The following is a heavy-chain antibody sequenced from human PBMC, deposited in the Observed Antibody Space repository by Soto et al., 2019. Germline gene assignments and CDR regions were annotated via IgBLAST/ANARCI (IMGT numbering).Heavy chain of an antibody. D-gene: IGHD7-27*01. V-gene: IGHV4-59*01. CDR2: IYYSGST. Sequence: SETLSLTCTVSGGSISSYYWSWIRQPPGKGLGWIGYIYYSGSTNYNPSLKSRATISVDTSKNQFSLKLSSVTAADTAVYYCARDLWGPFDYWGQGTLVTVSS. CDR1: GGSISSYY. J-gene: IGHJ4*02. CDR3: ARDLWGPFDY.